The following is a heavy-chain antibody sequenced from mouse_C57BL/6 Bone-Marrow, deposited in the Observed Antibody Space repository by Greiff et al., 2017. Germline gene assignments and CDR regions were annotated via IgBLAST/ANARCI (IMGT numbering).Heavy chain of an antibody. CDR3: ARRETAQATIFAY. Sequence: VKLMESGPGLVAPSQSLSITCTVSGFSLTSYAISWVRQPPGKGLEWLGVIWTGGGTNYNSALKSRLSISKDNSKSQVFLQMNSLQTDDTARYYCARRETAQATIFAYWGQGTLVTVSA. V-gene: IGHV2-9-1*01. CDR2: IWTGGGT. J-gene: IGHJ3*01. D-gene: IGHD3-2*02. CDR1: GFSLTSYA.